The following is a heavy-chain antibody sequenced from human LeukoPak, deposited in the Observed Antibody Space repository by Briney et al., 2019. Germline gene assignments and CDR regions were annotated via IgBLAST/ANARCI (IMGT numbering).Heavy chain of an antibody. V-gene: IGHV3-23*01. Sequence: QPGGSLRLSCAASGFTFSSYAMSWVRQAPGKGLEWVSAISGSGGSTYYADSVKGRSTISRDNSKNTLYLQMNSLRAEDTAVYYCVRTMVRGVISYYFDYWGQGTLVTVSS. D-gene: IGHD3-10*01. CDR2: ISGSGGST. J-gene: IGHJ4*02. CDR3: VRTMVRGVISYYFDY. CDR1: GFTFSSYA.